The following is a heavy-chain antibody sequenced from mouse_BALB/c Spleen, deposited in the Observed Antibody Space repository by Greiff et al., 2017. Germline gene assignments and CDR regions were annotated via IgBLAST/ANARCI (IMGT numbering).Heavy chain of an antibody. CDR2: INPSNGRT. CDR3: ARYYGRYFDV. Sequence: VKQRPGQGLEWIGEINPSNGRTNYNEKFKSKATLTVDKSSSTAYMQLSSLTSEDSAVYYCARYYGRYFDVWGAGTTVTVSS. D-gene: IGHD1-1*02. J-gene: IGHJ1*01. V-gene: IGHV1S81*02.